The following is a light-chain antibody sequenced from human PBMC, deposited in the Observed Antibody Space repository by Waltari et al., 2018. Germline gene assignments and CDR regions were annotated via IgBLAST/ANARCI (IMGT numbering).Light chain of an antibody. CDR3: QQSYSTIVT. Sequence: DIQMTQSPSSLSASVGDRVTITCRASQSISNYLNWDQKKSGKAPKLLIYAASSLQSGVPSRFSCSGSGTDFTLTISSLQPEDFATYYCQQSYSTIVTFGQGTKLEIK. CDR1: QSISNY. J-gene: IGKJ2*01. CDR2: AAS. V-gene: IGKV1-39*01.